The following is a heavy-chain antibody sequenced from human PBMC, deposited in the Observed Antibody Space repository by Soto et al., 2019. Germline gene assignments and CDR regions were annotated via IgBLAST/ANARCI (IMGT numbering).Heavy chain of an antibody. CDR2: ISAYNGNT. CDR3: ARDDYSNNYYYYGMDV. J-gene: IGHJ6*02. Sequence: ASVKVSCKASGYTFASYGSRWVRQAPGQGLEWMGWISAYNGNTNYAQKLQGRVTMTTDTSTSTAYMELRSLRSDDTAVYYCARDDYSNNYYYYGMDVWGQGTTLTVSS. CDR1: GYTFASYG. D-gene: IGHD4-4*01. V-gene: IGHV1-18*01.